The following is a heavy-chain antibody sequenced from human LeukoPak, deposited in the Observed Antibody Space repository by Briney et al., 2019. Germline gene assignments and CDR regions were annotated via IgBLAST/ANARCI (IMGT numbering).Heavy chain of an antibody. J-gene: IGHJ6*03. Sequence: GGSLRLSCAASGFTFSSYAMSWVRQPPGQGLEWVSAISGSGGSTYYADSVKGRFTISRDTSKNTLFLQMNSLRAEDTAVYYCARGSNYYFYYYMDVWGKGTTVTVSS. CDR2: ISGSGGST. CDR1: GFTFSSYA. V-gene: IGHV3-23*01. CDR3: ARGSNYYFYYYMDV.